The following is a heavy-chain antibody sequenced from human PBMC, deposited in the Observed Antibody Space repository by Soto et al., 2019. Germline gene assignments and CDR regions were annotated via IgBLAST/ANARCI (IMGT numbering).Heavy chain of an antibody. D-gene: IGHD6-6*01. V-gene: IGHV1-2*02. CDR2: INPNSGGT. CDR3: ARVQQLVRPGSSAPGY. Sequence: EASVKVSCKASGYTFTGYYMHWVRQAPGQGLEWMGWINPNSGGTNYAQKFQGRVTMTRDTSISTAYMELSRLRSDDTAVYYCARVQQLVRPGSSAPGYWGQGTLVTVSS. J-gene: IGHJ4*02. CDR1: GYTFTGYY.